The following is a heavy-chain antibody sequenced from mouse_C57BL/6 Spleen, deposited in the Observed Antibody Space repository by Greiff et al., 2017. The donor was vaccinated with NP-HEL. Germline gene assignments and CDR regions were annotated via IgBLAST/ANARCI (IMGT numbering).Heavy chain of an antibody. V-gene: IGHV1-19*01. Sequence: VQLQQSGPVLVKPGASVKMSCKASGYTFTDYYMNWVKQSHGKSLEWIGVINPYNGGTSYNQKFKGKATLTVDKSSSTAYMELNSLTSEDSAVYYCARAGVTTGVYFDYWGQGTTLTVSS. CDR3: ARAGVTTGVYFDY. D-gene: IGHD2-2*01. CDR1: GYTFTDYY. J-gene: IGHJ2*01. CDR2: INPYNGGT.